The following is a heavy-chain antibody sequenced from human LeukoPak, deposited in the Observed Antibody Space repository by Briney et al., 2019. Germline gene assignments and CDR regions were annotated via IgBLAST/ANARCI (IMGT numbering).Heavy chain of an antibody. D-gene: IGHD3-16*01. CDR3: ARDLFVGGLDV. V-gene: IGHV4-31*03. J-gene: IGHJ6*04. Sequence: SETLSLTCTVSGDSITSRAYYWSWIRHHPGTGLEWIVYIYHSGSTYYNPSLMTRVTMSVDTSKNEFSLKLTSVTAADTAVYYCARDLFVGGLDVWGKGTTVTVSS. CDR2: IYHSGST. CDR1: GDSITSRAYY.